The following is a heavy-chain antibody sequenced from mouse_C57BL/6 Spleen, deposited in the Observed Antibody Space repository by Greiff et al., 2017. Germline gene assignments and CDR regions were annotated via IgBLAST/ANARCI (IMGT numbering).Heavy chain of an antibody. CDR3: ARDDYYGSSPLFDY. Sequence: EVMLVESGGGLVKPGGSLKLSCAASGFPFSSYAMSWVRQTPEKRLEWVATISDGGSYTYYPDNVKGRFTISRDNAKNNLYLQMSHLKSEDTAMYYCARDDYYGSSPLFDYWGQGTTLTVSS. CDR1: GFPFSSYA. D-gene: IGHD1-1*01. J-gene: IGHJ2*01. CDR2: ISDGGSYT. V-gene: IGHV5-4*01.